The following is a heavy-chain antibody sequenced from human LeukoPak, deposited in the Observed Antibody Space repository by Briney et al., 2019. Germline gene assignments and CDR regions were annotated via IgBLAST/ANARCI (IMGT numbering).Heavy chain of an antibody. CDR3: ARDPGGYWYFDL. CDR1: GGSISSYY. CDR2: IYYSGST. Sequence: PSETLSLTCTVSGGSISSYYWSWIRQPPGKGLEWIGYIYYSGSTNYNPSLKSRVTISVDTSKNQFSLKLSSVTAADTAVYYCARDPGGYWYFDLWGRGTLVTVSS. V-gene: IGHV4-59*01. D-gene: IGHD4-23*01. J-gene: IGHJ2*01.